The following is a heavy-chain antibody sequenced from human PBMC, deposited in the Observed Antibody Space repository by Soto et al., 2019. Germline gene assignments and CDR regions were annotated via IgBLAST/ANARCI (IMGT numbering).Heavy chain of an antibody. CDR2: MNPNSGNT. V-gene: IGHV1-8*01. CDR1: GYTFTSDD. D-gene: IGHD6-13*01. J-gene: IGHJ5*02. Sequence: ASVKVSCKASGYTFTSDDINWVLQATGQGLEGMGGMNPNSGNTGYAQKFQGRVTMTRNTSISTAYMELSSLRSEDTAVFYCGRGLSIAAAGPWNNWFDTWGQGTLVTVSS. CDR3: GRGLSIAAAGPWNNWFDT.